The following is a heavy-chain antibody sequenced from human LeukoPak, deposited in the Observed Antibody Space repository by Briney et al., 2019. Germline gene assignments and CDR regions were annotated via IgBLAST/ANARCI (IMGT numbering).Heavy chain of an antibody. J-gene: IGHJ4*02. CDR2: IKQDGSEK. CDR1: GFTFSRFW. V-gene: IGHV3-7*01. CDR3: ARYDLLIKGSWGNYYIDY. D-gene: IGHD3-10*01. Sequence: PGGSLRLSCAASGFTFSRFWMNWVRQAPGKGLEWVANIKQDGSEKYYVDSVKGRFTISRDNAKNSLYLQMNSLRVEDTAVYYCARYDLLIKGSWGNYYIDYWGQGTLVTVSS.